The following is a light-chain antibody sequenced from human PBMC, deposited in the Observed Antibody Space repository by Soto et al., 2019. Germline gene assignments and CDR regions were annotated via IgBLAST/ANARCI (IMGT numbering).Light chain of an antibody. J-gene: IGKJ5*01. CDR3: MQGLQDLT. V-gene: IGKV2-28*01. CDR1: QSLLYSNGYNY. CDR2: LGS. Sequence: IVMTHSPLSLPVTPGEPASISCRSSQSLLYSNGYNYLDWYLQRPGQYPQLLIYLGSNRAPGVPDRFIGIGSGTDFTLKISRVEAEEVGVDDCMQGLQDLTCGQGTRLEIK.